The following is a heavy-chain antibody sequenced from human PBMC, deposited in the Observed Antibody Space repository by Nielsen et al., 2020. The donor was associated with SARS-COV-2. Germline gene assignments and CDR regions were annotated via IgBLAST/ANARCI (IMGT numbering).Heavy chain of an antibody. CDR1: GFTFSSYA. Sequence: GESLKISCAASGFTFSSYAMSWVRQAPGKGLAWVAHINRDGSRTTYADSVKGRFTISRDNAENTLYLQMNSLRADDTAVYYCVRVRDDGYYYDTGPFDYWGQGTLVTVSS. J-gene: IGHJ4*02. CDR2: INRDGSRT. D-gene: IGHD3-22*01. CDR3: VRVRDDGYYYDTGPFDY. V-gene: IGHV3-74*01.